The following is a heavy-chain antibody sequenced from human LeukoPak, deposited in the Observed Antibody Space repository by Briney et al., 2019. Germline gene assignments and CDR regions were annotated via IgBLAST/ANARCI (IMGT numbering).Heavy chain of an antibody. CDR1: GFTFNNYV. CDR3: ARGWQRKFDY. CDR2: ISFDGSKK. D-gene: IGHD6-25*01. V-gene: IGHV3-30*03. J-gene: IGHJ4*02. Sequence: GGSLRLSCAASGFTFNNYVMHWVRQAPGKGLEWVAVISFDGSKKYSVDSVKGRFTISRDNAKNSLYLQMNSLRAEDTAVYYCARGWQRKFDYWGQGTLVTVSS.